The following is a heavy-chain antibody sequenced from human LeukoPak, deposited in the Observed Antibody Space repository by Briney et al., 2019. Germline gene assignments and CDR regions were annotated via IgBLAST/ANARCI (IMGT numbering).Heavy chain of an antibody. CDR2: IYYSGST. CDR3: ARLPPYYDILTGYRYYYYGMDV. V-gene: IGHV4-59*08. D-gene: IGHD3-9*01. Sequence: SETLSLTCTVSGGSISSYYWGWIRQPPGKGLEWIGYIYYSGSTNYNPSLKSRVTISVDTSKNQFSLKLSSVTAADTAVYHCARLPPYYDILTGYRYYYYGMDVWGQGTTVTVSS. CDR1: GGSISSYY. J-gene: IGHJ6*02.